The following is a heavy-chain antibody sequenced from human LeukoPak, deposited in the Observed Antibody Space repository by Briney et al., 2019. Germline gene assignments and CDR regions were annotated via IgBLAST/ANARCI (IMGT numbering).Heavy chain of an antibody. Sequence: SETLSLTCTVSGGSISSGGYYWSWIRQHPGKGLEWIGYIYYSGSTYYNPSPKSRVTISVDTSKNQFSLKLSSVTAADTAVYYCARVGFSGGSYYGDAFDIWGQGTMVTVSS. CDR1: GGSISSGGYY. D-gene: IGHD1-26*01. V-gene: IGHV4-31*03. CDR3: ARVGFSGGSYYGDAFDI. CDR2: IYYSGST. J-gene: IGHJ3*02.